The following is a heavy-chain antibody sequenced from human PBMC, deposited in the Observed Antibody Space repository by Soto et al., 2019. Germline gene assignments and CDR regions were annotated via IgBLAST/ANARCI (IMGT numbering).Heavy chain of an antibody. D-gene: IGHD5-12*01. CDR3: ARDARDGYNYGWFDP. Sequence: VKVSCTASGYTFTSYGISWVRQAPGQGLEWMGWISAYNGNTSYAQKLQGRVTMTTDTSTSTAYMELRSLRSDDTAVYYCARDARDGYNYGWFDPWGQGTLVTVS. CDR1: GYTFTSYG. CDR2: ISAYNGNT. V-gene: IGHV1-18*01. J-gene: IGHJ5*02.